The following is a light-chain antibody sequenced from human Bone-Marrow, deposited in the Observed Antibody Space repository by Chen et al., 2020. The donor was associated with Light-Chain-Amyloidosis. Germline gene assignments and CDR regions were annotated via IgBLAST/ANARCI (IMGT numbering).Light chain of an antibody. CDR3: QVWDSRSDHPV. Sequence: SYVLTQPPSVSVAPGKTARITCGGNNIGSKSVHWYQQKPGQAPVLVIYYDSGRPSRKPERLSGSNSGNAATLTISGVGAGEEADYYWQVWDSRSDHPVFGGGTKLTV. CDR1: NIGSKS. CDR2: YDS. J-gene: IGLJ2*01. V-gene: IGLV3-21*04.